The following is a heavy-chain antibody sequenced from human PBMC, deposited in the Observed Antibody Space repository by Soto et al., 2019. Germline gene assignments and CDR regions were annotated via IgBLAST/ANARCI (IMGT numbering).Heavy chain of an antibody. CDR1: EFTFNTYA. Sequence: GSLRLSCAASEFTFNTYAMHWVRQAPGKGLEWVAVIAHDGNDRYYADSVKGRFTISRDNSKNALYLQMNTLRPEDTAMYYCARDVGNYVPYYYGMDVWGQGTTVTVSS. J-gene: IGHJ6*02. CDR2: IAHDGNDR. V-gene: IGHV3-30*03. CDR3: ARDVGNYVPYYYGMDV. D-gene: IGHD1-7*01.